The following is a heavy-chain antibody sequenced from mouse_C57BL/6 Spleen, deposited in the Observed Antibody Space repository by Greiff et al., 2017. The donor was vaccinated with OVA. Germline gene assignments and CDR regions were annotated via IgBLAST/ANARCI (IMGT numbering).Heavy chain of an antibody. Sequence: EVQLQQSGPELVKPGASVKISCKASGYTFTDYYMNWVKQSHGKSLEWIGDINPNNGGTSYNQKFKGKATLTVDKSSSTAYMELRSLTSEDSAVYYCARRLTTVVAEDYFDYWGQGTTLTVSS. CDR3: ARRLTTVVAEDYFDY. CDR2: INPNNGGT. D-gene: IGHD1-1*01. V-gene: IGHV1-26*01. J-gene: IGHJ2*01. CDR1: GYTFTDYY.